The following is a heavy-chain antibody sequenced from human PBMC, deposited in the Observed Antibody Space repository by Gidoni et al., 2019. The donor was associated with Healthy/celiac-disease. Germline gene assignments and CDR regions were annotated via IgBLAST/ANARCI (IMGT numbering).Heavy chain of an antibody. V-gene: IGHV1-2*02. CDR1: GYTFTGYY. J-gene: IGHJ4*02. D-gene: IGHD5-18*01. CDR2: INPNSGGT. CDR3: QFLRRGYSYGNPSDY. Sequence: QVQLVQSGAEVKKPGASVKVSCKASGYTFTGYYMHWVRQAPGQGLEWMGWINPNSGGTNYAQKFQGRVTMTRDTSISNAYMELSRLRSDDTAVYYCQFLRRGYSYGNPSDYWGQGTLVTVSS.